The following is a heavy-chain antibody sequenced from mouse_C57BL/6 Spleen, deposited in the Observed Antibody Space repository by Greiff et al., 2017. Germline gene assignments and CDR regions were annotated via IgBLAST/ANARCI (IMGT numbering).Heavy chain of an antibody. V-gene: IGHV1-9*01. CDR2: ILPGSGST. J-gene: IGHJ2*01. D-gene: IGHD3-2*02. CDR3: ARTEAQATSPY. Sequence: QVQLQQPGAELVKPGASVKVSCKASGYTFTSYWMHWVKQRPGHGLEWIGEILPGSGSTNYNEKFKGKATFTADTSSNTAYMQLSSLTTEDSAIYDCARTEAQATSPYWGQGTTLTVSS. CDR1: GYTFTSYW.